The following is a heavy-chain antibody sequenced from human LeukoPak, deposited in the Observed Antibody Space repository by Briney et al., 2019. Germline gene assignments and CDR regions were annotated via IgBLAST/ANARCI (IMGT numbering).Heavy chain of an antibody. V-gene: IGHV3-48*03. CDR3: AELGITMIGGV. CDR2: ISSSGSTI. D-gene: IGHD3-10*02. CDR1: GFTFSDYE. J-gene: IGHJ6*04. Sequence: GGSLRLSCVASGFTFSDYEMNWVRQAPGKGLEWVSYISSSGSTIYYADSVKGRFTISRDNAKNSLYLQMNSLRAEDTAVYYCAELGITMIGGVWGKGTTVTISS.